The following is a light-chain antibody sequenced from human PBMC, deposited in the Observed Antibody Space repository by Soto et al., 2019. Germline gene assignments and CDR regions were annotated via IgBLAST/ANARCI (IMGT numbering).Light chain of an antibody. CDR2: KAS. J-gene: IGKJ1*01. CDR1: QSVDSW. CDR3: QHYNDYSRV. V-gene: IGKV1-5*03. Sequence: DIQMTQSPSTLSASIGDRVTITCRASQSVDSWLAWYQQQPGKAPKLLIYKASSLQTGVPSRFSGSGSGTEFTLTFSSLQPDDFAAYYCQHYNDYSRVFGQGTKVEIK.